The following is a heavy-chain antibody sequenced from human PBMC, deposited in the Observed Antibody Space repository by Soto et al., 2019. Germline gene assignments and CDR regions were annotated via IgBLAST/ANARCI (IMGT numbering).Heavy chain of an antibody. CDR2: VSYDGNKK. J-gene: IGHJ5*02. V-gene: IGHV3-30*03. D-gene: IGHD2-21*01. CDR3: SRGIKGGLDA. CDR1: GFVSNDYD. Sequence: QVQLAESGGGVVQPGRSLRLSCATSGFVSNDYDIHWVRQAPGKGLAWLASVSYDGNKKYYPESVKGRFTISRDNSKNTPSLQLNSLGAEDTAVYYCSRGIKGGLDAWCPGTLVTVSS.